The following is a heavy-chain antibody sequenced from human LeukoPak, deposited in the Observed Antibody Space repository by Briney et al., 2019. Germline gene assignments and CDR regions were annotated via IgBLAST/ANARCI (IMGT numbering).Heavy chain of an antibody. J-gene: IGHJ4*02. D-gene: IGHD1-14*01. Sequence: GGYLRLSCAASGFTFSSYWMHWVRQAPGKGLVWVSRIKSDGSSTSYADSVKGRFTISRDNAKNTLYLQMNSLRAEDTAVYYCAREGTSVLPSRDPLYYFDYWGQGTLVTVSS. CDR2: IKSDGSST. CDR1: GFTFSSYW. V-gene: IGHV3-74*01. CDR3: AREGTSVLPSRDPLYYFDY.